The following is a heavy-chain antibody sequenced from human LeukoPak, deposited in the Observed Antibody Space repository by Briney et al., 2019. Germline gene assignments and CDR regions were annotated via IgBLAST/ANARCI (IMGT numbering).Heavy chain of an antibody. CDR2: IYHSGST. D-gene: IGHD3-22*01. V-gene: IGHV4-30-2*01. CDR1: GGSISSGGYS. J-gene: IGHJ3*02. CDR3: ARENADSSGYNAFDI. Sequence: SQTLSLTCAVSGGSISSGGYSWSWIRQPPGKGLERIGYIYHSGSTYYNPSLKSRVTISVDRSKNQFSLKLSSVTAADTAVYYCARENADSSGYNAFDIWGQGTMVTVSS.